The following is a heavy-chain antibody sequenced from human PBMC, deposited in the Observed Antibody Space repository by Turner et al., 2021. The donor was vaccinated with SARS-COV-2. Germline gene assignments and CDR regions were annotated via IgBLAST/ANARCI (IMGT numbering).Heavy chain of an antibody. Sequence: QLELVQSGAEEKKPGTSVNVSCKPSGYTFTGYDMHWVRQGPGQGVEWMGWINPNSSGTNDGQKIKGRVTMTRDTSISTVYMELSRLRSDDTAVYYCASSANSSGWDYWGQGTLVTVSS. CDR2: INPNSSGT. D-gene: IGHD6-19*01. CDR1: GYTFTGYD. CDR3: ASSANSSGWDY. V-gene: IGHV1-2*02. J-gene: IGHJ4*02.